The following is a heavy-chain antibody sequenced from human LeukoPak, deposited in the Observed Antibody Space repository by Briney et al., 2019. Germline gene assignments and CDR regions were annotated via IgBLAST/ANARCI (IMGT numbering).Heavy chain of an antibody. CDR3: ARLGDSSGWYFDY. CDR2: IYPGDSDT. J-gene: IGHJ4*02. CDR1: GYNFASYW. D-gene: IGHD6-19*01. Sequence: ESLKISCKGAGYNFASYWIGWVRQMPGKGLEWMGIIYPGDSDTRYSPSFQGQVTISADKSISTAYLQWSSLKASDTAMYYCARLGDSSGWYFDYWGQGTLVTVSS. V-gene: IGHV5-51*01.